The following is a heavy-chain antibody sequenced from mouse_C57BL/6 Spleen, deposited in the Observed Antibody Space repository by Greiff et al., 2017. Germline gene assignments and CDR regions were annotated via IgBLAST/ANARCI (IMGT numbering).Heavy chain of an antibody. CDR2: INYDGSST. J-gene: IGHJ4*01. CDR1: GFTFSDYY. V-gene: IGHV5-16*01. Sequence: EVMLVESEGGLVQPGSSMKLSCTASGFTFSDYYMAWVRQVPEKGLEWVANINYDGSSTYYLDSLKSRFIISRDHAKNILYLQMSSLKSEDTATYYCARAYYYGSSLYYAMDYWGQGTSVTVSS. D-gene: IGHD1-1*01. CDR3: ARAYYYGSSLYYAMDY.